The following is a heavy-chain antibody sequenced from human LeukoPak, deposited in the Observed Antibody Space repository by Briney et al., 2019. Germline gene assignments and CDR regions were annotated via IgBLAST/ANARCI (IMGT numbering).Heavy chain of an antibody. CDR1: GFTFRNYV. CDR3: ARDRTLDY. J-gene: IGHJ4*02. V-gene: IGHV3-74*01. Sequence: PGGSLRLSCAVSGFTFRNYVMNWVRQAPGKGLVWVSLINGDRSSTTYADSVEGRFTISIDSAKGTLYLQMNSLRAEDTAVYYCARDRTLDYWGRGTLVTVSS. CDR2: INGDRSST.